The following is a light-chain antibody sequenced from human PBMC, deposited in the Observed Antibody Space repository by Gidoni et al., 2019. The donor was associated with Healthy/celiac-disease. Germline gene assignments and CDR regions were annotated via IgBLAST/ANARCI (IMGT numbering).Light chain of an antibody. CDR2: AAS. V-gene: IGKV1-39*01. CDR3: QQSYSTPGS. Sequence: DIQMTQSPSSLSASVGDKVPITCRASQSISSYLNWYPQKPGKAPKLLIYAASSLQSGVPSRFSGSGSGTDFTLTISSLQPEDFATYYCQQSYSTPGSFGHGTKLEIK. CDR1: QSISSY. J-gene: IGKJ2*04.